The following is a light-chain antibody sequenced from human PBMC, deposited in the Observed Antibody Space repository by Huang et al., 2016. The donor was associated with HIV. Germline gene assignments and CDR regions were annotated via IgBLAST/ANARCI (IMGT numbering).Light chain of an antibody. V-gene: IGKV3-11*01. J-gene: IGKJ4*01. CDR2: DAS. CDR3: QQRSNWPPLT. Sequence: EIVLTQSPATLSLSPGERATLSCRARQSVSNYLAWYQHKPGQAPRLLIYDASNRATGSPARFSGSGSGTDFNLTISSLEPEDFAVYYCQQRSNWPPLTFGGGTKVEIK. CDR1: QSVSNY.